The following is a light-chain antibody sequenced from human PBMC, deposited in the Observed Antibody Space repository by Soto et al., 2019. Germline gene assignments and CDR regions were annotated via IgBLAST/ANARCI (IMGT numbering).Light chain of an antibody. Sequence: QSVLTQPASVSGAPGQAITISCTGTSSDVGGYNYVSWYQHHPGKAPRLMIYDVNNRPSGVSDRFSGSKSGNTASLTISGLQAEDEGDYYRTSYTSSITVLFGGGTKVTVL. CDR1: SSDVGGYNY. V-gene: IGLV2-14*03. CDR3: TSYTSSITVL. CDR2: DVN. J-gene: IGLJ3*02.